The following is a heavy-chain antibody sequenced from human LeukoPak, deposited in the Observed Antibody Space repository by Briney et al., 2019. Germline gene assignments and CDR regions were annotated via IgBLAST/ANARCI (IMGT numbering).Heavy chain of an antibody. CDR3: AKGGRSSTYTFDI. V-gene: IGHV3-23*01. CDR1: GVSFSGYA. D-gene: IGHD3-16*01. CDR2: ITGSGGRT. J-gene: IGHJ3*02. Sequence: GGSLRLSCAASGVSFSGYAMSWVRQAPGKGLEWVSTITGSGGRTFYADSVKGRVTISRDNSKNTLYLQMNSLRAEDTALYYCAKGGRSSTYTFDIWGQGTMVTVSS.